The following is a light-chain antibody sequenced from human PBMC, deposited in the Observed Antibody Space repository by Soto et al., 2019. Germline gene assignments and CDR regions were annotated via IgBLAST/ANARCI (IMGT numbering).Light chain of an antibody. J-gene: IGKJ5*01. V-gene: IGKV3-15*01. Sequence: EIVMTQSPAPLSVSPGERATLSCRASQSVRSNLAWYQHKPGQAPRLLIYGASTRATGVPARFSGSGSGTDFTLTISRLEPEDFAVYYCQQYGSSPPGTFGQGTRLEIK. CDR3: QQYGSSPPGT. CDR1: QSVRSN. CDR2: GAS.